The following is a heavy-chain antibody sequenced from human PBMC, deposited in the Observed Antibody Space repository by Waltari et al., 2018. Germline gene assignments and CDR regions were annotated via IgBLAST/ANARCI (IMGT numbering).Heavy chain of an antibody. CDR3: ARDDVFAVAGTTYYYYMDV. CDR2: IYTSGST. J-gene: IGHJ6*03. CDR1: GGSISSYY. D-gene: IGHD6-19*01. V-gene: IGHV4-4*07. Sequence: QVQLQESGPGLVKPSETLSLTCTVSGGSISSYYWSWIRQPAGKGLEWIGRIYTSGSTNYNPSRKSRVTMSVDTSKNQFSLKLSSVTAADTAVYYCARDDVFAVAGTTYYYYMDVWGKGTTVTISS.